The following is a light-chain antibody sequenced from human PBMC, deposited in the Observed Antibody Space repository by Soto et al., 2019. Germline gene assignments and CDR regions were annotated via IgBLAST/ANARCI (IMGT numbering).Light chain of an antibody. J-gene: IGLJ3*02. CDR1: SGHSTYA. CDR2: LNSDGSH. CDR3: QTWVTGPPWV. Sequence: QLVLTQSPSASASLGASVKLTCTLSSGHSTYAIAWHQQRPEKGPRYLMKLNSDGSHNKGDGIPDRFSGSSSEAERYLTISSLQSEDEADDYCQTWVTGPPWVFGGGTKLTVL. V-gene: IGLV4-69*01.